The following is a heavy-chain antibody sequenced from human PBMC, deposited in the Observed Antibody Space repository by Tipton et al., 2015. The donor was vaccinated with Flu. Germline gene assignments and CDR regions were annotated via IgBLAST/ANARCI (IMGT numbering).Heavy chain of an antibody. V-gene: IGHV1-8*01. D-gene: IGHD1-1*01. Sequence: QSGAEVKKPGASVKVSCKASGYTFSSYEINWVRQATGQGLEWMGWMNPNSGNTGYAQKFQGRVTMTRSTSISTAYMELTSLTSEDTAVYYCARNRQQSRYFDLWGRGTLVTVSS. J-gene: IGHJ2*01. CDR1: GYTFSSYE. CDR3: ARNRQQSRYFDL. CDR2: MNPNSGNT.